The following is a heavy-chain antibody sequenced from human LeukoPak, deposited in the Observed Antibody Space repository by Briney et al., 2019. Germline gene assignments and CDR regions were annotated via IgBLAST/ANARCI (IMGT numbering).Heavy chain of an antibody. V-gene: IGHV3-30*03. CDR1: GFTFSSYG. CDR3: ARDDCSGGSCYSDYYYYGMDV. J-gene: IGHJ6*02. CDR2: ISYDGSNK. D-gene: IGHD2-15*01. Sequence: PGRSLRLSCAASGFTFSSYGMHWVRQAPGKGLEWVAVISYDGSNKYYADSVKGRFTISRDNAKNSLYLQMNSLRAEDTAVYYCARDDCSGGSCYSDYYYYGMDVWGQGTTVTVSS.